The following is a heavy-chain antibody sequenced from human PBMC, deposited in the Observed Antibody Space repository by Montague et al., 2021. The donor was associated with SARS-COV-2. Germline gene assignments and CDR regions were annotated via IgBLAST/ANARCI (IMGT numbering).Heavy chain of an antibody. CDR2: IYWDDDK. CDR1: GFSLSTSGVG. J-gene: IGHJ4*02. CDR3: AHSRYYYYDSSGYRVYYFDY. Sequence: PALVNPTQTLTLTCTFSGFSLSTSGVGVGWIRQPPGKALEWLALIYWDDDKRYRPSLKSRLTITKDTSKNQVVLTMANMDPVDTATYYCAHSRYYYYDSSGYRVYYFDYWGQGTLVTASS. V-gene: IGHV2-5*02. D-gene: IGHD3-22*01.